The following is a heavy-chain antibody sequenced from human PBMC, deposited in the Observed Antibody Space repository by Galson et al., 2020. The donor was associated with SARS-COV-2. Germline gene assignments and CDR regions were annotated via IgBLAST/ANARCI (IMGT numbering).Heavy chain of an antibody. V-gene: IGHV3-48*02. J-gene: IGHJ6*02. CDR1: GFTFSSYS. CDR2: ISSTTGTI. Sequence: GGSLRLSCAASGFTFSSYSMNWVRQAPGRGLEWVSSISSTTGTIYYADSVKGRFTISRDNAKNSLYLQMNRLRDEDTAVYYCARDNGREAVGATGYYNGMDVWGQGPRSPSP. D-gene: IGHD1-26*01. CDR3: ARDNGREAVGATGYYNGMDV.